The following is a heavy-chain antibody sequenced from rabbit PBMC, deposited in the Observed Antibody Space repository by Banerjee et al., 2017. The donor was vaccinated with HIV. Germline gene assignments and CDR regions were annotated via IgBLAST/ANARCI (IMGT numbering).Heavy chain of an antibody. D-gene: IGHD4-2*01. J-gene: IGHJ4*01. Sequence: PLEESGGGLVKPGGTLTLTCTVSGFSFSSNWICWVRQAPGKGLEWIACIDTNDGDTDYANWPKGRFTISKTSSTTVTLQMTSLTAADTATYFCARGGSKYELSLWGPGTLVTVS. CDR2: IDTNDGDT. CDR1: GFSFSSNW. V-gene: IGHV1S45*01. CDR3: ARGGSKYELSL.